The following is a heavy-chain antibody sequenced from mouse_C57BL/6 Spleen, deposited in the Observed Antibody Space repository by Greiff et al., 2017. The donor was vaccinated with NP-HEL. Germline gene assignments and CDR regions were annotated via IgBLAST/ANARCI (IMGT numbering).Heavy chain of an antibody. V-gene: IGHV5-6*01. CDR2: ISSGGSYT. CDR3: ATLNDYGSSLDY. J-gene: IGHJ2*01. Sequence: EVKLVESGGDLVKPGGSLKLSCAASGFTFSSYGMSWVRQTPDKRLEWVGTISSGGSYTYYPDSVKGRFTLSRDNAKNTLYLQMSSLKSEDTAMYYCATLNDYGSSLDYWGQGTTLTVSS. CDR1: GFTFSSYG. D-gene: IGHD1-1*01.